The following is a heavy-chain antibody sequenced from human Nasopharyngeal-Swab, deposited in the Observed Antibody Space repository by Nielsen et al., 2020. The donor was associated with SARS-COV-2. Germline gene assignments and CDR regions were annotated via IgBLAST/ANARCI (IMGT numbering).Heavy chain of an antibody. CDR1: GDSVSNNIAA. Sequence: SETLSLTWAISGDSVSNNIAAWSWIRQSPSRGLERLARTYYRSQWFYDYAVSVRSRIVINPDTSKNQFSLQLSSVTPEDTAVYYCARGSQGTRWSWGQGTLVTVSS. V-gene: IGHV6-1*01. J-gene: IGHJ5*02. CDR3: ARGSQGTRWS. D-gene: IGHD2-15*01. CDR2: TYYRSQWFY.